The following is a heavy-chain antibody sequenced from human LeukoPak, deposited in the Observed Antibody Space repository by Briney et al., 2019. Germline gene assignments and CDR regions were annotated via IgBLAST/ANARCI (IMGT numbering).Heavy chain of an antibody. Sequence: PGGSLRLSCAASGFTFTSYAMSWIRQAPGKGLEWVSAISGGGENTYYADSVKGRFTISRDNSKNTLYLQMNSLRAEDTATYYCAKPRAMTTWVGRYFDLWGRGTLVTVSS. J-gene: IGHJ2*01. V-gene: IGHV3-23*01. D-gene: IGHD1-1*01. CDR2: ISGGGENT. CDR1: GFTFTSYA. CDR3: AKPRAMTTWVGRYFDL.